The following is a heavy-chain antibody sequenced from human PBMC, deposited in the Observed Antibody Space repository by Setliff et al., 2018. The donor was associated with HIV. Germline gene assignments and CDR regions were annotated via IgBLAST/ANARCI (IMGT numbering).Heavy chain of an antibody. Sequence: ASVKVSCKASGGTFSAYAVNWVRQAPGQRLERMGRIISILGTPNYSHKFQGRVTITADKSTTTTYMELSSLRSDDTAIYYCARDFHVLGYCSADSCPYDASDVWGQGTMVTVSS. J-gene: IGHJ3*01. CDR1: GGTFSAYA. CDR3: ARDFHVLGYCSADSCPYDASDV. D-gene: IGHD2-15*01. V-gene: IGHV1-69*04. CDR2: IISILGTP.